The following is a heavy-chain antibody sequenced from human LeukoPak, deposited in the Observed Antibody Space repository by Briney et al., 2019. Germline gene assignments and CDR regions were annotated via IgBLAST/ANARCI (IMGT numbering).Heavy chain of an antibody. V-gene: IGHV4-34*01. Sequence: SETLSLTCAVYGGSFSGYYWSWIRQPPGKGLEWIGEINHSGSTNYNPSLKSRVTISVDTSKNRFSLKLSSVTAADTAVYYCARGFSPEYRSSLAYWGQGTLVTVSS. J-gene: IGHJ4*02. CDR3: ARGFSPEYRSSLAY. CDR2: INHSGST. D-gene: IGHD6-6*01. CDR1: GGSFSGYY.